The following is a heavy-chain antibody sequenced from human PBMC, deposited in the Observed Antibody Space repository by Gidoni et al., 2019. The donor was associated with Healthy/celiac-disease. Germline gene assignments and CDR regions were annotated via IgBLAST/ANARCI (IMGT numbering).Heavy chain of an antibody. Sequence: QVQLVHSGAEVKKPGSSVEVACKADGYTFTSYGISWVRQAPGQGLEWMGWISAYNGNTNYAQKLQGRVTMTTDTSTSTAYMELRRLRSDDTAVYYCARIRFLEWLPLDYWGQGTLVTVSS. CDR2: ISAYNGNT. V-gene: IGHV1-18*01. D-gene: IGHD3-3*01. CDR1: GYTFTSYG. CDR3: ARIRFLEWLPLDY. J-gene: IGHJ4*02.